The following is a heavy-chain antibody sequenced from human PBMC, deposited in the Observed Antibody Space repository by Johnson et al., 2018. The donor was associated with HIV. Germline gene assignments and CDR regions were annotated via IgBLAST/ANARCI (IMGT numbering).Heavy chain of an antibody. J-gene: IGHJ3*02. V-gene: IGHV3-20*04. CDR1: GISVSVNH. D-gene: IGHD3/OR15-3a*01. CDR2: INWNGGST. Sequence: VQLVESGGGLVQPGGSLRLSCGVSGISVSVNHMSWVRQPPGKGLEWVSGINWNGGSTGYADSVQGRFTISRDNAKNSLYLQMNSLRAEDTALYYCARGRTLDWGDAFDIWGQGTMVTVSS. CDR3: ARGRTLDWGDAFDI.